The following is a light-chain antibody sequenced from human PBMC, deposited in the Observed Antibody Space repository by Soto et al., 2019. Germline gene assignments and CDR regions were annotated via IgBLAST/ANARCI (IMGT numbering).Light chain of an antibody. CDR3: QQFDNLPLT. J-gene: IGKJ4*01. CDR2: DAS. Sequence: DIQMTQSPSSLSASVGDRVTITCQASQDISYYLNWYQQKQGKAPKILIYDASVLEAGVQSWFSGGGSGTHFTLTVSSLQAEDGAAYYCQQFDNLPLTFGGGTKVDIK. CDR1: QDISYY. V-gene: IGKV1-33*01.